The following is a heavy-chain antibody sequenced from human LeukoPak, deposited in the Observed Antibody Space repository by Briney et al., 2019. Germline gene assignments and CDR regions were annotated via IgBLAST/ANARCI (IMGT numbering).Heavy chain of an antibody. D-gene: IGHD6-13*01. J-gene: IGHJ4*02. CDR1: GGSISSGDYY. Sequence: SETLSLTCTVSGGSISSGDYYWGWIRQLPGKGLEWIGYIYYSGRTYYNPSLKSRLIISIDTSKNQFSLNLNSVTAADTAVYYCARSAAGRDYWGQGTLVTVSS. CDR2: IYYSGRT. CDR3: ARSAAGRDY. V-gene: IGHV4-31*03.